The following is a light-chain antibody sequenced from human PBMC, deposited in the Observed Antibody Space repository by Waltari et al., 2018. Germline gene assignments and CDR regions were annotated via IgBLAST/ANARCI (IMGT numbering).Light chain of an antibody. Sequence: DIVMTQSPDSLAVSRGERATINCKSSPTVLYSSNNKNYLAWYQQRPGQPPKLLIYWASTRESGVPDRFSGSGSGTDFTLTISSLQAEDVAVYYCQQYYSTLFTFGPGTKVDIK. J-gene: IGKJ3*01. V-gene: IGKV4-1*01. CDR1: PTVLYSSNNKNY. CDR2: WAS. CDR3: QQYYSTLFT.